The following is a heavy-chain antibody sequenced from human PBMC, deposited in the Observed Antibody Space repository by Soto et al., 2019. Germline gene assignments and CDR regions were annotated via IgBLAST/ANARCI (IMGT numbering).Heavy chain of an antibody. CDR2: IYYSGST. J-gene: IGHJ6*02. V-gene: IGHV4-61*01. CDR3: ASERRIQLSYGMDV. D-gene: IGHD5-18*01. Sequence: LSLTCTVSGGSVSSGSYYWSWIRQPPGKGLEWIGYIYYSGSTNYNPSLKSRVTISVDTSKNQFSLKLSSVTAADTAVYYCASERRIQLSYGMDVWGQGTTVTVSS. CDR1: GGSVSSGSYY.